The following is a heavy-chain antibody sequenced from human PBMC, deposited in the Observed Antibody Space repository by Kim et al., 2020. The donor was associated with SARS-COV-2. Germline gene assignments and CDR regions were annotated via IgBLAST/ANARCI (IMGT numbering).Heavy chain of an antibody. CDR2: ISGSGGST. D-gene: IGHD2-15*01. CDR3: AKDLRLLPLPSNDAFDI. J-gene: IGHJ3*02. Sequence: GGSLRLSCAASGFTFSSYAMSWVRQAPGKGLEWVSAISGSGGSTYYADSVKGRFTISRDNSKNTLYLQMNSLRAEDTAVYYCAKDLRLLPLPSNDAFDIWGQGTMVTVSS. CDR1: GFTFSSYA. V-gene: IGHV3-23*01.